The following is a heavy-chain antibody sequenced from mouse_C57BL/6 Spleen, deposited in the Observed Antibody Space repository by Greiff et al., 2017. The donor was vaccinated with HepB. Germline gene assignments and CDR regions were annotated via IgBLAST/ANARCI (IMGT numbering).Heavy chain of an antibody. CDR2: INPNYGTT. Sequence: EVQLQQSGPELVKPGASVKISCKASGYSFTDYNMNWVKQSNGKSLEWIGVINPNYGTTSYNQKFKGKATLTVAQSSSTAYMQLNSLTSEDSAVYYCARAIYYDYDHYAMDYWGQGTSVTVSS. J-gene: IGHJ4*01. V-gene: IGHV1-39*01. CDR1: GYSFTDYN. D-gene: IGHD2-4*01. CDR3: ARAIYYDYDHYAMDY.